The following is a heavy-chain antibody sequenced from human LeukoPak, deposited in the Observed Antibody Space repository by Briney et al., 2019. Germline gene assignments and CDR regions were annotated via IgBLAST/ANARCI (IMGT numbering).Heavy chain of an antibody. CDR2: ISYDGSNK. CDR3: AKEGSYYYDSSGYYPPYFDY. CDR1: GFTFSSYG. V-gene: IGHV3-30*18. Sequence: PGGSLRLSCAASGFTFSSYGMHWARQAPGKGLEWVAVISYDGSNKYYADSVKGRFTISRDNSKNTLYLQMNSLRAEDTAVYYCAKEGSYYYDSSGYYPPYFDYWGQGTLVTVSS. D-gene: IGHD3-22*01. J-gene: IGHJ4*02.